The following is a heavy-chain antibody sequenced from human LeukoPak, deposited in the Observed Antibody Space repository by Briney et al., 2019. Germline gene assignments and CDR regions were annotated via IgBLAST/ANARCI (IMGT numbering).Heavy chain of an antibody. D-gene: IGHD3-22*01. CDR1: GFTFSSYA. V-gene: IGHV3-23*01. CDR3: AKGLYYYDSSGSDY. J-gene: IGHJ4*02. Sequence: PGGSLRLSCAASGFTFSSYAMSWVRQAPGKGLEWVSGISGRGGSTYYADSVKGRFTISRDNSKNTLYLQMNSLRAEDTAVYYCAKGLYYYDSSGSDYWGQGTLVTVSS. CDR2: ISGRGGST.